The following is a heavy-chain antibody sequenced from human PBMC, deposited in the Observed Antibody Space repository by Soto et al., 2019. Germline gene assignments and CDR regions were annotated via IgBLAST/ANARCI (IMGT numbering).Heavy chain of an antibody. CDR1: GGSIGSGGYY. D-gene: IGHD3-10*01. J-gene: IGHJ6*02. Sequence: SLSLTCTVSGGSIGSGGYYWSGIRHHQVPGLVWIGYIYYSGSTYYNPSLKSRVTISVDTSKNHFSLKLSSVTAADTAVYCCARTVRGVKSWLRYYYYGMDVWGQATTVTVSS. V-gene: IGHV4-31*03. CDR2: IYYSGST. CDR3: ARTVRGVKSWLRYYYYGMDV.